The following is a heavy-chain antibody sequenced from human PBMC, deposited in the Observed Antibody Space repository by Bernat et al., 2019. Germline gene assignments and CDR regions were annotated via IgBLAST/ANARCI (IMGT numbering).Heavy chain of an antibody. Sequence: EVQLVESGGGLVKPGGSLRLSCAASGFTFSSYYMNWVRQAPGKGLEWVSYISSSSSSIYYADSVKGRFTISRDNAKNSLYLQMNSLRAEDTAVYYCARATYEDCRGARSYFDSWGQGTLVTVSS. V-gene: IGHV3-48*03. CDR3: ARATYEDCRGARSYFDS. CDR2: ISSSSSSI. CDR1: GFTFSSYY. J-gene: IGHJ4*02. D-gene: IGHD2-15*01.